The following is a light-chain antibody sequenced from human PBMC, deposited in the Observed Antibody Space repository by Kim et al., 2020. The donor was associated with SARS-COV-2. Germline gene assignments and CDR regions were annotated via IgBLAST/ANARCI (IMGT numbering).Light chain of an antibody. CDR3: QQSYNTPRT. CDR1: QSINSY. Sequence: DFQMTQSPPSLSASVGDRVTITCRASQSINSYLNWYQQKPGKAPTVLIYAATGLQSGVPSRFSGGGSGTDFTLTISSLQPEDFATYFCQQSYNTPRTFGQGTKVDIK. V-gene: IGKV1-39*01. J-gene: IGKJ1*01. CDR2: AAT.